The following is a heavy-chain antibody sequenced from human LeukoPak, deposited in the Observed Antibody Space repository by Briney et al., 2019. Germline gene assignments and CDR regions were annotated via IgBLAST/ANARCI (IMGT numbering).Heavy chain of an antibody. D-gene: IGHD1-26*01. J-gene: IGHJ6*03. Sequence: PGGSLRLSCAASGFTSSSYSMHWGRQAPGKGLECGSYISSSRSTIYSADSVKGRFTISRENARTSLYLQMTRLRAEDTAVYYCARDAYSGSYYMAVWGKGTTVTVSS. CDR1: GFTSSSYS. CDR3: ARDAYSGSYYMAV. CDR2: ISSSRSTI. V-gene: IGHV3-48*01.